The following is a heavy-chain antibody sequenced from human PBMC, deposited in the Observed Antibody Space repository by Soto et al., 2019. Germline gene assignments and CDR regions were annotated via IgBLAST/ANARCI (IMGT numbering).Heavy chain of an antibody. CDR3: AKDFGGDSSGWEDAFDI. V-gene: IGHV3-23*01. J-gene: IGHJ3*02. Sequence: GGSLRLSCAASGFTFSSYAMSWVRQAPGKGLEWVSAISGSGGSTYYADSVKGRFTISRDNSKNTLYLQMNSLRAEDTAVYYCAKDFGGDSSGWEDAFDIWGQGTMVTVSS. CDR1: GFTFSSYA. D-gene: IGHD6-19*01. CDR2: ISGSGGST.